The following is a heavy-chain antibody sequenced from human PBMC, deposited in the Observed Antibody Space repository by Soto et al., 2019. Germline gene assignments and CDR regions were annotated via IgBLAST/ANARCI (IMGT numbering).Heavy chain of an antibody. CDR1: GYTFTGYY. CDR2: INPNSGGT. CDR3: ARSQATYYDFWSGSLGEYYYYGMDV. Sequence: ASVKVSCKASGYTFTGYYMHWVRQAPGQGLEWMGWINPNSGGTNYAQKFQGWVTMTRETSISTAYMELSRLRSDDTAVYYCARSQATYYDFWSGSLGEYYYYGMDVWGQGTTVTVSS. J-gene: IGHJ6*02. D-gene: IGHD3-3*01. V-gene: IGHV1-2*04.